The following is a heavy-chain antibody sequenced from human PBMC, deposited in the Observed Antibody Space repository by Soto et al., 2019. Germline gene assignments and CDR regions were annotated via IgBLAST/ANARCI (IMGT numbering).Heavy chain of an antibody. CDR2: IYPGDSDT. J-gene: IGHJ6*02. Sequence: GGSPKISCKGSGYSFTRRWGGSVLQMTRKGLGWMGVIYPGDSDTRYSPSLQGQVTISADKSISTAYLQWSSLKASDTAMYYCARHPARRYCSGGSCYHGYYYYGMDVWGQGTTVTVSS. V-gene: IGHV5-51*01. CDR1: GYSFTRRW. CDR3: ARHPARRYCSGGSCYHGYYYYGMDV. D-gene: IGHD2-15*01.